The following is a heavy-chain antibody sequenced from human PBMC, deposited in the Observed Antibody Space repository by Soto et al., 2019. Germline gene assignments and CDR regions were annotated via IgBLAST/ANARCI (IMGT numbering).Heavy chain of an antibody. CDR1: GDSVSSNSAA. CDR2: TYYRSKWYN. V-gene: IGHV6-1*01. CDR3: ARDRPLHCSSTSCYFNPGWFDP. Sequence: PSQTLSLTCAISGDSVSSNSAAWNWIRQSPSRGLEWLGRTYYRSKWYNDYAVSVKSRITINPDTSKNQFSLQLNSVTPEDTAVYYCARDRPLHCSSTSCYFNPGWFDPWGQGTLVTVSS. J-gene: IGHJ5*02. D-gene: IGHD2-2*01.